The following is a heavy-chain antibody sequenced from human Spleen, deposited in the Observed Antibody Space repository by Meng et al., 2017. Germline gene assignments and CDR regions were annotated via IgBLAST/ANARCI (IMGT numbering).Heavy chain of an antibody. CDR1: DYTFTGYG. CDR3: ARGTPGRSYSDY. V-gene: IGHV1-18*01. CDR2: LGAHDGDT. Sequence: VQPVQSGPEVTKPGASLKVSCKASDYTFTGYGVSWVRQAPGQGLEWMAWLGAHDGDTSHAPKFQGRVTVSADRPTATAYMELRSLRSDDTAVYYCARGTPGRSYSDYWGQGTLVTVSS. D-gene: IGHD3-10*01. J-gene: IGHJ4*02.